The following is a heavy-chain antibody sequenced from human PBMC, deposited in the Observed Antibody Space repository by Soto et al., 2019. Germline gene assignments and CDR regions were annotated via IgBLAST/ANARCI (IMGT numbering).Heavy chain of an antibody. V-gene: IGHV4-39*01. CDR3: ARGAAASFYYYYYMDV. D-gene: IGHD6-13*01. CDR2: IYYSGST. Sequence: SETLSLTCTVSGGSISSSSYYWGWIRQPPGKGLEWIGSIYYSGSTYYNPSLKSRVTISVDTSKNQFSLKLSSVTAADTAVYYCARGAAASFYYYYYMDVWGKGTTVTVSS. CDR1: GGSISSSSYY. J-gene: IGHJ6*03.